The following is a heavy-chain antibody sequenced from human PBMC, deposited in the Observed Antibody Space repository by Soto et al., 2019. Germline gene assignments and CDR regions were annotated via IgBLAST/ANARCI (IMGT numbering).Heavy chain of an antibody. CDR1: EFTFSNYA. D-gene: IGHD3-22*01. V-gene: IGHV3-23*01. CDR2: ISYGGGTT. J-gene: IGHJ4*02. Sequence: GGSLRLSCAASEFTFSNYAMSWVRQAPGKGLEWVSAISYGGGTTYYADSVKGRFTISRDNSKNTLYLQMNSLRAEDTAVYYCARDFSMVVVAPGYWGQGTPGHRLL. CDR3: ARDFSMVVVAPGY.